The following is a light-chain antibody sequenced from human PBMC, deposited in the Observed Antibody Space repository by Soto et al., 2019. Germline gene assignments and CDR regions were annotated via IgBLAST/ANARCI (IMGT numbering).Light chain of an antibody. CDR1: SXXIGNNY. CDR2: DNN. Sequence: QSVLTQPPSVSAAPGXKVTISCXGSSXXIGNNYVSWYQQLPGTAPKLLIYDNNKRPSGIPDRFSGSKSGTSATLGITGLQTGDEADYYCGTWDSSLSAVVFGGGTKVTVL. CDR3: GTWDSSLSAVV. V-gene: IGLV1-51*01. J-gene: IGLJ2*01.